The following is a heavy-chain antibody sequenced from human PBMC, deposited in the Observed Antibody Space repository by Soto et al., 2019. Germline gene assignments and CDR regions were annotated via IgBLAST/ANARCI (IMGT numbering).Heavy chain of an antibody. CDR3: ATVFDL. V-gene: IGHV3-74*01. D-gene: IGHD4-17*01. J-gene: IGHJ5*02. CDR2: IDTDGGGT. CDR1: GFTLGSHR. Sequence: DVLLVESGGGLVQPGGSLRVSCAASGFTLGSHRIHWVRQPPGKGLEWVSRIDTDGGGTSYADSVKGRFTISTDNAKKTVYLQMNGLRGEDTAVYYCATVFDLWGQGTLVTVSS.